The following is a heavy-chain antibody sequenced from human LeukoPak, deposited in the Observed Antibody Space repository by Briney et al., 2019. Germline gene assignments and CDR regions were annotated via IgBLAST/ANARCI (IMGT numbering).Heavy chain of an antibody. CDR2: ISGSGGST. J-gene: IGHJ4*02. D-gene: IGHD3-3*01. CDR3: AKQTYYDFWSGYPIGFDY. Sequence: PGGSLRLSCAASGFTFSSYAMSWVRQAPGKGLEWVSAISGSGGSTYYADSVKGRFTISRDNSKNTLYLQMNSLRAEDTAVYYCAKQTYYDFWSGYPIGFDYWGQGTLVTVSS. V-gene: IGHV3-23*01. CDR1: GFTFSSYA.